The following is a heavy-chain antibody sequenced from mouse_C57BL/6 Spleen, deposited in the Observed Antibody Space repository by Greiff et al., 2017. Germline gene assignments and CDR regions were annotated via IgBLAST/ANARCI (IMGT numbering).Heavy chain of an antibody. CDR2: LSNGGGST. J-gene: IGHJ3*01. D-gene: IGHD4-1*01. CDR1: GFTFSDYY. Sequence: DVQLVESGGGLVQPGGSLKLSCAASGFTFSDYYMYWVRQTPEKRLEWVAFLSNGGGSTYYPDNVKGRFTISRDNAKNTLYLQMSRLKSEDTAMYYCARWEEGFAYWGQGTLVTGSA. V-gene: IGHV5-12*01. CDR3: ARWEEGFAY.